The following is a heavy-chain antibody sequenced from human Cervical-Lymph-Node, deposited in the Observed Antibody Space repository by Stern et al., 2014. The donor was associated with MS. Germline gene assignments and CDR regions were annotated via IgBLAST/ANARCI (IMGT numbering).Heavy chain of an antibody. CDR2: IIPIVGTT. Sequence: VQLLESGAEVKKPGSSVKVSCKTSGVSFSTSGISWLRQAPGQGPEWMGGIIPIVGTTDYAQWFQGRVTITADQSTGPAYMELDSLRSEDTAVYYCARGGVDVVATSAFDYWGQGTLVTVSS. CDR3: ARGGVDVVATSAFDY. V-gene: IGHV1-69*01. CDR1: GVSFSTSG. D-gene: IGHD5-12*01. J-gene: IGHJ4*02.